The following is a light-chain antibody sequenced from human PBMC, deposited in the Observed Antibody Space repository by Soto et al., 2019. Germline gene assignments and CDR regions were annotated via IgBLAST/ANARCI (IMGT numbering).Light chain of an antibody. CDR1: QSVSSSY. CDR2: GAS. V-gene: IGKV3-20*01. Sequence: EIVLTQSPGTLSLSPGERATLSCRASQSVSSSYLAWYQQKPGQAPRLLIYGASSRATDIPDRFSGSGSGTVFALTISRLEPEDFAVYYCQQYGSSPPWTFGQGTKVEIK. J-gene: IGKJ1*01. CDR3: QQYGSSPPWT.